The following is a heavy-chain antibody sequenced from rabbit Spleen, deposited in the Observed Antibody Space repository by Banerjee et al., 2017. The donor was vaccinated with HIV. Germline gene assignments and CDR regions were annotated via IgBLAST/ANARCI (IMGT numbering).Heavy chain of an antibody. J-gene: IGHJ2*01. CDR1: GFSFSGAYY. CDR3: ARNYVNAFDP. D-gene: IGHD1-1*01. V-gene: IGHV1S40*01. Sequence: QSLEESGGGLVQPGGTLTLTCTASGFSFSGAYYMCWVRQAPGKGLEWIACINTATGKAVYANWAKGRFTISKTSSTTVTLQMTSLTAADTATYFCARNYVNAFDPWGQGTLVTVS. CDR2: INTATGKA.